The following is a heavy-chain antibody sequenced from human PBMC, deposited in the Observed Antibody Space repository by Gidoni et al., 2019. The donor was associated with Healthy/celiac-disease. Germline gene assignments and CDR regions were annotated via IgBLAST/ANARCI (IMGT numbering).Heavy chain of an antibody. CDR3: TAWGIDYIWGSYLRGATA. J-gene: IGHJ5*02. CDR2: IKSKTDGGTT. D-gene: IGHD3-16*02. V-gene: IGHV3-15*01. CDR1: GFTFSNAW. Sequence: EVQLVESGGGLVKPGGSFRLSCAASGFTFSNAWMRWVRQAPGQGMEWVGRIKSKTDGGTTDYAAPVKGRFTISRDDSKNTLYLQMNSLKTEDTAVYYCTAWGIDYIWGSYLRGATAWGQGTLVTVSS.